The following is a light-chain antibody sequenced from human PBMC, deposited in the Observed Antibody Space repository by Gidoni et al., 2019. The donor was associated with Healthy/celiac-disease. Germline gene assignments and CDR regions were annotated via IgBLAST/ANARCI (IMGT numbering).Light chain of an antibody. V-gene: IGKV3-15*01. CDR1: QRVSSN. CDR2: GAS. Sequence: EIVMTQSPATLSVSPGERATLSCRASQRVSSNLAWYQQKPGQAPRILIYGASTRPTGSPARFSGSGSGTEFTLTISSLQSEDFAVYYCQQYNNWRVLTFXGXTKVEIK. J-gene: IGKJ4*01. CDR3: QQYNNWRVLT.